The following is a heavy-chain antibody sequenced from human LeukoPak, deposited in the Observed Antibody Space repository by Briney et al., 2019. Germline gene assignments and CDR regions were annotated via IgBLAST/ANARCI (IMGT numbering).Heavy chain of an antibody. CDR3: AFSSTVTTSYYYYGMDV. V-gene: IGHV1-18*01. Sequence: ASVKVSCKASGYTFTSYGISWVRQAPGQGLEWMGWISAYNGNTNYAQKLQGRVTMTTDTSTSTAYMELRSLRSDDTAVYYCAFSSTVTTSYYYYGMDVWGQGTTVTVSS. J-gene: IGHJ6*02. CDR2: ISAYNGNT. CDR1: GYTFTSYG. D-gene: IGHD4-17*01.